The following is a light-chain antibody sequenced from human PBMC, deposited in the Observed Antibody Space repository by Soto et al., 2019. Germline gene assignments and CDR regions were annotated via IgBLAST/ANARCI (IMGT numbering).Light chain of an antibody. CDR1: QGIGDT. CDR2: DTS. Sequence: EIVMTQSPATLSVSPGERATVSCRASQGIGDTLAWYQQKPGQTPRLLIYDTSTRATGVPARFSGSRSGAEFTLTINSLQSEDFGVYYCQRYNNWPLTFGGGTKVEVK. V-gene: IGKV3-15*01. CDR3: QRYNNWPLT. J-gene: IGKJ4*01.